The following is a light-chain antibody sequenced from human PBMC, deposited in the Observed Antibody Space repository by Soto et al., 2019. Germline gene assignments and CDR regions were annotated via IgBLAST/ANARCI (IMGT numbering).Light chain of an antibody. V-gene: IGKV3-15*01. CDR1: QNVYNN. CDR2: DAS. Sequence: EIVMTQSPATLSXSPXXXXTLSXXXSQNVYNNLAWYQQRPGQPPRLLIYDASTRATGISARFSGSGYGTEFTLTISSLQSEDFAVYFCQQCRNWPLTFGGGTKV. CDR3: QQCRNWPLT. J-gene: IGKJ4*01.